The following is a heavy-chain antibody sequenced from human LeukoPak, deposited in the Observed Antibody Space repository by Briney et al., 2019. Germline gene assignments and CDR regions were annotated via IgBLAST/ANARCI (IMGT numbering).Heavy chain of an antibody. CDR3: AKGYCSGSTCYDDRGAFDY. CDR1: GGSISSYY. D-gene: IGHD2-15*01. V-gene: IGHV4-59*08. J-gene: IGHJ4*02. Sequence: SETLSLTCTVSGGSISSYYWSWIRQPPGKGLEWIGYIFYTGSTNYNPSLKSRVTISVLTSKNRFSLKLSSVTAADTAVYYCAKGYCSGSTCYDDRGAFDYWGQGTLVTVSS. CDR2: IFYTGST.